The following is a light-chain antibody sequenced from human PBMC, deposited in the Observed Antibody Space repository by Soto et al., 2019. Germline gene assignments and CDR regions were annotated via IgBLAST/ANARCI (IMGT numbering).Light chain of an antibody. Sequence: AILMTQSPSSLSSSTGDRVTITCRASQCISSYLAWYQQKPGKAPKLLIYAASTLQSGVPSRFSGSGSGTDFTLTISCLQSEDFATYYCQKYYSYPLNFGGGTKVDIK. CDR1: QCISSY. CDR2: AAS. J-gene: IGKJ4*01. CDR3: QKYYSYPLN. V-gene: IGKV1-8*01.